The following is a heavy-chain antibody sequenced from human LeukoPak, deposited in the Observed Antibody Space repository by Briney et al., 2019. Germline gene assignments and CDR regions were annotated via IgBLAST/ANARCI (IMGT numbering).Heavy chain of an antibody. CDR1: GGSFSGYY. Sequence: PSETLSLTCAVYGGSFSGYYWSWIRQPPGKGLEWIGEINHSGSTNYNPSLKGRVTISVDTSKNQFSLKLSSVTAADTAVYYCARGPHYDILTGYYIDYFDYWGQGTLVTVSS. CDR3: ARGPHYDILTGYYIDYFDY. D-gene: IGHD3-9*01. J-gene: IGHJ4*02. V-gene: IGHV4-34*01. CDR2: INHSGST.